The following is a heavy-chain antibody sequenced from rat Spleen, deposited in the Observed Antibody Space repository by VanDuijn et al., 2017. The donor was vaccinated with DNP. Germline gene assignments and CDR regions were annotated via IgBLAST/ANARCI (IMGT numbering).Heavy chain of an antibody. D-gene: IGHD4-3*01. Sequence: EVQVVESGGGLVQPGRSMTVSCAVSGFTFSNSDMAWVRQAPTKGLEWVASISTSGSRTYYPDSVRGRFSISRDNAKNSLYLQMDSLRSEDTATYYCTSPVPSGHYVMDAWGQGTSVTVSS. V-gene: IGHV5-25*01. CDR3: TSPVPSGHYVMDA. CDR2: ISTSGSRT. CDR1: GFTFSNSD. J-gene: IGHJ4*01.